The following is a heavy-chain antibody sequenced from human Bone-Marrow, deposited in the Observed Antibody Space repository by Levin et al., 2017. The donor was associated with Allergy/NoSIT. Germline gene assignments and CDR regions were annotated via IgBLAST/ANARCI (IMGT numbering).Heavy chain of an antibody. CDR2: TSTDGTNR. V-gene: IGHV3-30-3*01. CDR1: GFTFSSYA. Sequence: PGGSLRLSCAASGFTFSSYAMHWVRQAPGKGLEWVAVTSTDGTNRFYVESVRGRFTISRDNSKNILYLQMNSLKPEDTAIYYCARDPRPIHGPRNYLDDWGQGTLVTV. J-gene: IGHJ4*02. CDR3: ARDPRPIHGPRNYLDD.